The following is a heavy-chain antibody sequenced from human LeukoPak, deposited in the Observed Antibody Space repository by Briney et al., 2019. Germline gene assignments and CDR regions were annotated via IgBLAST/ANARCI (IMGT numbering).Heavy chain of an antibody. CDR3: AKTVRGVIPYYFDY. J-gene: IGHJ4*02. CDR1: GFTFSSYA. D-gene: IGHD3-10*01. V-gene: IGHV3-23*01. CDR2: ISGSGGST. Sequence: GGSLRLSCAASGFTFSSYAMSWVRKAPGKGLEWVSVISGSGGSTYYADSVKGRYTISRDNSKNTLYLQMNSLRAEDTAVYYCAKTVRGVIPYYFDYWGQGTLVTVSS.